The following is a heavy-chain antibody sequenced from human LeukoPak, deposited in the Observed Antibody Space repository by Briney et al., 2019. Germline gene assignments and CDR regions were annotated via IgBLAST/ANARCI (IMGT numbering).Heavy chain of an antibody. J-gene: IGHJ3*02. Sequence: GGSLRLSCAASGFTFSSYWMSWVRQAPGKGLEWVANIKQDGSEKYYVDSVKGRFTISRDNAKNTLYLQMNSLRAEDTAVYYCASVVVTAITDAFDIWGQGTMVTVSS. V-gene: IGHV3-7*01. D-gene: IGHD2-21*02. CDR1: GFTFSSYW. CDR3: ASVVVTAITDAFDI. CDR2: IKQDGSEK.